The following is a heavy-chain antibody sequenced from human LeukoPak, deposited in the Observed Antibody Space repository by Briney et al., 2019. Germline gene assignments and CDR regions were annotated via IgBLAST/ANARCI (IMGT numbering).Heavy chain of an antibody. V-gene: IGHV4-59*01. CDR2: IYYSGST. Sequence: PSETLSLTYTVSGGSISSYYWSWIRQPPGKGLEWIGYIYYSGSTNYNPSLKSRVTISVDTSKNQFSLKLSSVTAADTAVYYCAREARSSSSPYFQHWGQGTLVTVSS. CDR1: GGSISSYY. J-gene: IGHJ1*01. D-gene: IGHD6-6*01. CDR3: AREARSSSSPYFQH.